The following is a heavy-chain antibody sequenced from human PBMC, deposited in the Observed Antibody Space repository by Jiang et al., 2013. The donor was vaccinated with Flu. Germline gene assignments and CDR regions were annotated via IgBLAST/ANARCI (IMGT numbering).Heavy chain of an antibody. CDR2: IYHSGST. Sequence: GSGLVKPSETLSLTCTVSGDSISSSNSYWGWIRQPPWKGLEWIGSIYHSGSTYYNPSLKSRVTISMDTSKNQISLKLSSVTAADTAVYYCARDGAYSGYDSYYFHSWGQGTLVTVSS. CDR1: GDSISSSNSY. D-gene: IGHD5-12*01. J-gene: IGHJ4*02. V-gene: IGHV4-39*07. CDR3: ARDGAYSGYDSYYFHS.